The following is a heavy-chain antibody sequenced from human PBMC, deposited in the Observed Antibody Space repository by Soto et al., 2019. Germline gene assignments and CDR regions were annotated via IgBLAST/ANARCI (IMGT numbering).Heavy chain of an antibody. CDR2: TFNFDGSL. CDR1: GFTLSSNS. Sequence: EVQLVESGGGLVKPGGSLRLSCAASGFTLSSNSITWVRQAPGKGLEWVSFTFNFDGSLYYADSVKGRFAMSRDNAKYKVYLKMSWLTFGRRVVDSCPRARDLHGGGSWLRSACEVLGQWTVV. D-gene: IGHD2-15*01. CDR3: PRARDLHGGGSWLRSACEV. J-gene: IGHJ3*01. V-gene: IGHV3-21*01.